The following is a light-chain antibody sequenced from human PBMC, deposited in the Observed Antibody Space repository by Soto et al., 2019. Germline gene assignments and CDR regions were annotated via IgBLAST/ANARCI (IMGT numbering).Light chain of an antibody. CDR1: SSDVGSYNR. Sequence: QSALTQPPSVSGSPGQSVTISCTGTSSDVGSYNRVSWYQQPPGTAPKLMIYEVSNRPSGVPDRFSGSKSGNTASLTISWLQAEDEADYYCRSYTSSSTLVFGGGTKLTVL. J-gene: IGLJ2*01. CDR2: EVS. V-gene: IGLV2-18*02. CDR3: RSYTSSSTLV.